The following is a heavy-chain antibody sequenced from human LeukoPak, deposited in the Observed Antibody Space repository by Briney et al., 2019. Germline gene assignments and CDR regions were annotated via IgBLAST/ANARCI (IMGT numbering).Heavy chain of an antibody. CDR2: AYYTSKWIT. Sequence: SETLSLTCAVSGGSISSGGYSWNWIRQSPSRGLEWLGRAYYTSKWITNYAVSVRSRITVNPNTSNNQFSLQLNSVTPEDTAVYYCARGYWAHGMNVWGPGTTVTVSS. D-gene: IGHD6-13*01. V-gene: IGHV6-1*01. CDR1: GGSISSGGYS. CDR3: ARGYWAHGMNV. J-gene: IGHJ6*02.